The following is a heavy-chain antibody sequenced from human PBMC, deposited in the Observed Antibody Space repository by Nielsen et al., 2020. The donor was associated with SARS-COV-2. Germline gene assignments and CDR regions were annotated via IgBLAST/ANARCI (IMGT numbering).Heavy chain of an antibody. J-gene: IGHJ6*02. Sequence: WLRQSPSRSLEWLGRTYYRSKWYNDYAVSVKSRITINPDTSKNQFSLQLNSVTPEDTAVYYCARDRYDYDILTGYYGPYYYYGMDVWGQGTTVTVSS. CDR3: ARDRYDYDILTGYYGPYYYYGMDV. V-gene: IGHV6-1*01. D-gene: IGHD3-9*01. CDR2: TYYRSKWYN.